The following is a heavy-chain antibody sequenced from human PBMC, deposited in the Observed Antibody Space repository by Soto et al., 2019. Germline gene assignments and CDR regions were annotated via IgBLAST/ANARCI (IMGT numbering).Heavy chain of an antibody. D-gene: IGHD6-6*01. CDR1: GYTFTSYG. V-gene: IGHV1-18*04. CDR2: ISAYNGNT. Sequence: QVQLVQSGAEVKKPGASVKVSCKASGYTFTSYGISWVRQAPGQGLAWMGWISAYNGNTNYAQKLQGRVTMTTDTSTSTAYMELRSLRSADTAVYYCARARWAIAARPFGWFDPWGQGTLVTVSS. CDR3: ARARWAIAARPFGWFDP. J-gene: IGHJ5*02.